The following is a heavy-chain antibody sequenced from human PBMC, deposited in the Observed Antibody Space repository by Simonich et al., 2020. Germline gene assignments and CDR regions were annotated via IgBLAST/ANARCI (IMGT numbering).Heavy chain of an antibody. J-gene: IGHJ6*02. CDR1: GFTFSSYE. D-gene: IGHD6-6*01. CDR3: ARDFRLQLVEIGTYYYYGMDV. V-gene: IGHV3-48*03. CDR2: ISSSGSTI. Sequence: EVQLVESGGGLVQPGGSLRLSCAASGFTFSSYEMNWVRQAPGKGLEWVSYISSSGSTIYYADSVKGRITISRDNAKNALYRQMNSLRAEDTAVYYWARDFRLQLVEIGTYYYYGMDVWGQGTTVTVSS.